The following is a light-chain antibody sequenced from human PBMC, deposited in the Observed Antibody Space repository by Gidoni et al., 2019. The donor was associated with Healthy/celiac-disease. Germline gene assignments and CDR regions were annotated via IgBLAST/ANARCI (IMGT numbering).Light chain of an antibody. J-gene: IGLJ1*01. Sequence: QSALTQPASVSGSPGQSITISCTGPSSDVGGYNYVSWYPQHPGKAPKLMIYEVSNRPSGVSNRFSGSKSGNTASLTISGLQAEDEADYYCSSYTSSSTKIVFGTGTKVTVL. CDR3: SSYTSSSTKIV. V-gene: IGLV2-14*01. CDR2: EVS. CDR1: SSDVGGYNY.